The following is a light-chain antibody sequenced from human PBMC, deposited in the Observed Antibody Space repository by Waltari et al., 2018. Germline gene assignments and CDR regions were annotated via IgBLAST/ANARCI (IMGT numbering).Light chain of an antibody. J-gene: IGLJ1*01. V-gene: IGLV2-14*01. Sequence: QSALTQPASVSGSPGQSTTTPRTGTSSDVGPSYFVSRYQHHPGKVPKVIIYEVNHRPSGVSSRFSASKSGNTASLTISGLQAEDEADYYCSSYTSTHIPFVCGTGTKVTVL. CDR2: EVN. CDR3: SSYTSTHIPFV. CDR1: SSDVGPSYF.